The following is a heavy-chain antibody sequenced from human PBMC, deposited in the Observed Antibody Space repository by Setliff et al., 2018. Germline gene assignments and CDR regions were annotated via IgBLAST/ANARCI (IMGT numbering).Heavy chain of an antibody. J-gene: IGHJ6*02. CDR1: GFVFGTYG. CDR3: ARVKTFAMDV. V-gene: IGHV3-48*03. CDR2: IKRRTDGGTK. Sequence: PGESLKISCAASGFVFGTYGMHWVRQAPGKGLEWVGRIKRRTDGGTKYYADSVKGRFTISRDNAENSLYLQMHDLRAEDRAGYYCARVKTFAMDVWGQGTTVTVSS.